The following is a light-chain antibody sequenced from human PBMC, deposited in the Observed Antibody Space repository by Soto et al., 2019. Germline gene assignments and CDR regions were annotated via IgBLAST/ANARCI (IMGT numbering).Light chain of an antibody. CDR2: DTY. CDR1: QDISDF. Sequence: GDRVTITCQASQDISDFLNWYQQKPGKANKVLIYDTYKLETGVKSRFSGSGSGTHFSLTIRSLQPEDSATYFCKKYDDLQITVGQWQRLALK. V-gene: IGKV1-33*01. J-gene: IGKJ5*01. CDR3: KKYDDLQIT.